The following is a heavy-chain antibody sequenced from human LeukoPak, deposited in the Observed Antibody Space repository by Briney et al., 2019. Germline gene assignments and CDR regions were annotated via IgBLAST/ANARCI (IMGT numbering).Heavy chain of an antibody. CDR3: TAVPHDSAV. CDR2: IKSKTDGGTR. Sequence: GGSLRLSCAASKFAFNNAWMSWFRQAPGKGLEWVGHIKSKTDGGTRDYAAPVRGRFTISRDDSKDRLYLQMNSLKTEDTAVYYCTAVPHDSAVWGQGTLVTVSS. D-gene: IGHD3-22*01. V-gene: IGHV3-15*01. CDR1: KFAFNNAW. J-gene: IGHJ4*02.